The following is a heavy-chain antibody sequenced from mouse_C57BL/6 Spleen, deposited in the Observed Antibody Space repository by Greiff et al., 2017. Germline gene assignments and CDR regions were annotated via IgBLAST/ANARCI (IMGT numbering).Heavy chain of an antibody. Sequence: LVAPSQSLSITCTVSGFSLTSYGVDWVRQSPGKGLEWLGVIWGVGSTNYNSALKSRLSISKDNSKSQVFLKMNSLQTDDTAMYYCARNWDGGNFDVWGTGTTVTVSS. J-gene: IGHJ1*03. CDR3: ARNWDGGNFDV. D-gene: IGHD4-1*01. CDR2: IWGVGST. CDR1: GFSLTSYG. V-gene: IGHV2-6*01.